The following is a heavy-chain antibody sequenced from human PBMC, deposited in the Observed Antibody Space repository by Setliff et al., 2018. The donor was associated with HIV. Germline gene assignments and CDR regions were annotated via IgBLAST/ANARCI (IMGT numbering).Heavy chain of an antibody. Sequence: GESLKISCQGSGYSFTSYWIGWVRQMPGKGLEWMGIIYPGDSDPRYSPSFQGQVTISADKSISTAYLQWSSLKASDTAIYYCARPRSSGSIDAFDIWGQGTMVTVSS. D-gene: IGHD2-15*01. CDR2: IYPGDSDP. V-gene: IGHV5-51*01. CDR3: ARPRSSGSIDAFDI. J-gene: IGHJ3*02. CDR1: GYSFTSYW.